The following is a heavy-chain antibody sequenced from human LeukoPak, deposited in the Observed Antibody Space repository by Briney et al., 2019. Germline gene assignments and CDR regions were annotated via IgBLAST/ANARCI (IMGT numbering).Heavy chain of an antibody. Sequence: ALVKVSCKVSGYTLTEISMHWVRQAPGQGLEWMGGFNPEDVETIYARSFQGRLTVTEDTSTDTAYMELSSLRAEDTAMYYCATEIVGYGDVHYFDSWGQGTLVTVSS. J-gene: IGHJ4*02. D-gene: IGHD4-17*01. CDR2: FNPEDVET. CDR3: ATEIVGYGDVHYFDS. V-gene: IGHV1-24*01. CDR1: GYTLTEIS.